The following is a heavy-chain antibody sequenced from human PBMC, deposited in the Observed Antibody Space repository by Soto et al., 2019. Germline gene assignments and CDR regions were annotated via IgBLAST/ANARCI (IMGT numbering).Heavy chain of an antibody. J-gene: IGHJ6*02. D-gene: IGHD3-22*01. CDR3: ARPDEGGYSSNHHYYYALDV. Sequence: SVKVSCKASGGTFSSYSISWVLQAPGQGLEWMGGIIPIFDITNYAQKFQGRVTITADESTSTAYMELSSLGSDDTAVYYCARPDEGGYSSNHHYYYALDVWGQGTTVTVSS. CDR1: GGTFSSYS. CDR2: IIPIFDIT. V-gene: IGHV1-69*13.